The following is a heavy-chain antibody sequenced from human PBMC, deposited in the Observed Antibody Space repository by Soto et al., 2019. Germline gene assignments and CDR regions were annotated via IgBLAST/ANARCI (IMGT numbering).Heavy chain of an antibody. CDR3: AREGLKWFRELSYFDY. D-gene: IGHD3-10*01. CDR1: GGSFSGYY. CDR2: INHSGST. V-gene: IGHV4-34*01. J-gene: IGHJ4*02. Sequence: SETLSLTCAVYGGSFSGYYWSWIRQPPGKGLEWIGEINHSGSTNYNPSLKSRVTISVDTSKNQFSLKLSSVTAADTAVYYCAREGLKWFRELSYFDYWGQGTLVTVSS.